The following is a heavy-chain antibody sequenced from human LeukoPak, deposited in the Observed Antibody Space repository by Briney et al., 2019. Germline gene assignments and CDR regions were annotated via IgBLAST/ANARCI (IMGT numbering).Heavy chain of an antibody. V-gene: IGHV3-30*02. CDR3: AKDLDHGSFYYDSSGYLYYFDY. CDR1: GFTFKNYG. D-gene: IGHD3-22*01. J-gene: IGHJ4*02. CDR2: IRYDGSHK. Sequence: PGGSLRLSCAASGFTFKNYGIHWVRQAPGKGLEWLAFIRYDGSHKYYAESVKGRFTISRDNSKNTLYLLMNSLRAEDTAVYYCAKDLDHGSFYYDSSGYLYYFDYWGQGTLVTVSS.